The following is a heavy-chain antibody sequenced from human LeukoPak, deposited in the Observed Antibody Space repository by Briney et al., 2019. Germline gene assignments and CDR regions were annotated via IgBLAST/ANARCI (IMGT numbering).Heavy chain of an antibody. Sequence: PSETLSLTCTVSGGSISSSSYYWGWIRQPPGKGLEWIGSIYYSGSTYYNPSLKSRVTISVDTSKNHFSLQLSSVTAADTAVYYCAGAPYGDYYFDYWGQGTLVTVSS. D-gene: IGHD4-17*01. V-gene: IGHV4-39*02. CDR1: GGSISSSSYY. CDR2: IYYSGST. J-gene: IGHJ4*02. CDR3: AGAPYGDYYFDY.